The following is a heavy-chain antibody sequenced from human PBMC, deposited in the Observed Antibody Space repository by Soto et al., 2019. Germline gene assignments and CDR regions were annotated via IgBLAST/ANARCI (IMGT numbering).Heavy chain of an antibody. J-gene: IGHJ5*01. CDR3: ARDLGGCSAGSCRYNWLDS. CDR2: IIPFYGTA. V-gene: IGHV1-69*06. CDR1: RDTFTNYA. Sequence: QVQLVQSGAEVKKPGSSVKVSCKASRDTFTNYAISWVRQAPGQGLEWMGGIIPFYGTAHYAQKFQDRVTIIADTYTSTADMELSSLRPEDTAVYYCARDLGGCSAGSCRYNWLDSWGQGTLVTVSS. D-gene: IGHD2-15*01.